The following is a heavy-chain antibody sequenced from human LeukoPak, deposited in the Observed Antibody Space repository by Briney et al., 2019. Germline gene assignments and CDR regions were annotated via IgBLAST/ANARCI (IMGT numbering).Heavy chain of an antibody. CDR2: IKQDGSEK. J-gene: IGHJ5*02. V-gene: IGHV3-7*01. Sequence: PGVSLRLSCAASGFTFSSYWMSWVRQAPGKGREWVANIKQDGSEKYYVDSVKGRFTISRDNAKNSLYLQMNSLRAEDTAVYYCARDLRQWLPPDWFDPWGQGTLVTVSS. CDR1: GFTFSSYW. CDR3: ARDLRQWLPPDWFDP. D-gene: IGHD6-19*01.